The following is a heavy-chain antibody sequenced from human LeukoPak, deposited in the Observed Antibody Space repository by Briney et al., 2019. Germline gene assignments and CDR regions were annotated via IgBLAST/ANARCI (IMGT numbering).Heavy chain of an antibody. Sequence: SETLSLTCTVSGGSISSYYWSWIRQPAGKGLEWVGRIYTSGSTNYNPSLKSRVTMSVDTSKNQFSLKLSSVTAADTAVYYCAREGRGYSGYTSDYWGQGTLVTVSS. J-gene: IGHJ4*02. D-gene: IGHD5-12*01. CDR2: IYTSGST. CDR3: AREGRGYSGYTSDY. V-gene: IGHV4-4*07. CDR1: GGSISSYY.